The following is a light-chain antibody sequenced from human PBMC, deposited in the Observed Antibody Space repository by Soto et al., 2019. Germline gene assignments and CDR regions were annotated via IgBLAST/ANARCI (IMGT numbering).Light chain of an antibody. CDR2: EVS. Sequence: QSVVAQPAPVSGAPEQSITISCTGTNRDVGAYDYVSWYQQHPDKAPNLMIYEVSNRPSGVSNRFSGSKSVNTATLTISGLQADDEADYYCSSYTSSSTRVFGTGTKVTVL. CDR1: NRDVGAYDY. J-gene: IGLJ1*01. CDR3: SSYTSSSTRV. V-gene: IGLV2-14*03.